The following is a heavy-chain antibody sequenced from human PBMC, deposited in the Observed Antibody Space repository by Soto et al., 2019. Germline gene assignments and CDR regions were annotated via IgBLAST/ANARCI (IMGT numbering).Heavy chain of an antibody. CDR2: VYYTGST. J-gene: IGHJ4*02. Sequence: ETLSLTCSVSGGSISGSYWSWIRQSPGKGLEWLGYVYYTGSTNYSPSLRSRVSISVDTSKNEFSLRLSSVTAADTAVYFCARSVAVPGAHIDYWGQGTQVTSPQ. V-gene: IGHV4-59*13. CDR3: ARSVAVPGAHIDY. D-gene: IGHD6-19*01. CDR1: GGSISGSY.